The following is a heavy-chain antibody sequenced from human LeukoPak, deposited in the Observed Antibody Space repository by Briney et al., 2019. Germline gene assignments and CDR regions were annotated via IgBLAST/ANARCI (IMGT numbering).Heavy chain of an antibody. CDR1: GFSFTTHA. CDR3: AKDQDPHSYGSGSYAPFDY. V-gene: IGHV3-23*01. Sequence: GGSLRLACVASGFSFTTHAMGWVRQAPGKGLEWVSHISGSGGSTKYSGSVKGRFTISRDNSKNTLYLQINSLGADDTAVYYCAKDQDPHSYGSGSYAPFDYWGQGTLVTVSS. CDR2: ISGSGGST. D-gene: IGHD3-10*01. J-gene: IGHJ4*02.